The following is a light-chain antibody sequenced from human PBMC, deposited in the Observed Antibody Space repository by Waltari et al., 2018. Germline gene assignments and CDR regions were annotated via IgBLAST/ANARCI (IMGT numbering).Light chain of an antibody. CDR2: MAS. V-gene: IGKV1-5*03. Sequence: DIQMTQSPSTLSASIGDTVTITCRASQTVTNWLARYQQKPGQAPKVLIYMASTLDSGVPSRFSGSGYGTHFTLTITSLQPDDVAAYHCQQYHTYPYTFGQGTKLEIK. CDR1: QTVTNW. J-gene: IGKJ2*01. CDR3: QQYHTYPYT.